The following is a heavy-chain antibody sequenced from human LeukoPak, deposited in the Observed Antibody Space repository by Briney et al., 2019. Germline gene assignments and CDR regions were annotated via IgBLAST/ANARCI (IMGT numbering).Heavy chain of an antibody. D-gene: IGHD3-22*01. V-gene: IGHV4-59*01. J-gene: IGHJ4*02. CDR1: GGXISSYY. CDR3: ARELRSYYDSSVYYFDY. CDR2: IYYTGSA. Sequence: SETLSLTCTVSGGXISSYYCSWIRQPPGKGLEWIGYIYYTGSANYNPSLKSRLTFSIDTSKKQFSLRLRSVTAADTAVYYCARELRSYYDSSVYYFDYWGQGALVTVSS.